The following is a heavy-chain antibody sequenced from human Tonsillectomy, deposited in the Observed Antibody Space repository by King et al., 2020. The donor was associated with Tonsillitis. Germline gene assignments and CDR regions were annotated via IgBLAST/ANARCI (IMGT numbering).Heavy chain of an antibody. V-gene: IGHV3-23*04. Sequence: VQLVESGGGLVQTGGSLRLSCAAFQFTFCSYAMSWVRQAPGGGLGWVSGISGRGIRTHYADSVRGRFTISRDNSKNTMYLKMNSLRAEDTAVYYCAKETRSGWVLGYWGQGTLVTVSS. J-gene: IGHJ4*02. CDR3: AKETRSGWVLGY. D-gene: IGHD6-19*01. CDR2: ISGRGIRT. CDR1: QFTFCSYA.